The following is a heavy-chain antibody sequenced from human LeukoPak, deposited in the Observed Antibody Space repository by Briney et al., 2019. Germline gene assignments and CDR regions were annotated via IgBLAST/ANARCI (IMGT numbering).Heavy chain of an antibody. CDR1: GFTFSSYA. Sequence: GGSLRLSCAASGFTFSSYAMSWVRQAPGKGLEWVSPFSGRGGSTYYADSVKGRFTISRDNSKNTLYLQMNSLRAEDTAVYYCAKARARIAAAGTSIWFDPWGQGTLVTVSS. J-gene: IGHJ5*02. D-gene: IGHD6-13*01. CDR2: FSGRGGST. V-gene: IGHV3-23*01. CDR3: AKARARIAAAGTSIWFDP.